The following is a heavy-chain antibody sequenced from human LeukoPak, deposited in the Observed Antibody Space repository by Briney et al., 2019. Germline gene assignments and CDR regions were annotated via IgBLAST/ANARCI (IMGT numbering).Heavy chain of an antibody. CDR3: ARERSSSGGHNWFDP. V-gene: IGHV4-39*07. CDR1: GGYIISSGHY. Sequence: SETLSLTCTVPGGYIISSGHYWGWIRQPPGKGLEWIGSVYYTGVTSTNPFFRSRTSISVDTSKNQFSLNLTSVTAADAAVYYCARERSSSGGHNWFDPWGQGTLVTGSS. J-gene: IGHJ5*02. CDR2: VYYTGVT. D-gene: IGHD4-23*01.